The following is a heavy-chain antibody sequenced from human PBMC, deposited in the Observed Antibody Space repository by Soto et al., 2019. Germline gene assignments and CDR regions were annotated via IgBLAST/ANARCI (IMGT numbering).Heavy chain of an antibody. V-gene: IGHV1-18*01. Sequence: APVKVSCKASGYTFTSYGISWVRQAPGQGLEWMGWISAYNGNTNYAQKLQGRVTMTTDTSTSTAYMELRSLRSDDTAVYYCAREGYDSSGYYFGYYYYGMDVWGQGTTVTVSS. J-gene: IGHJ6*02. CDR3: AREGYDSSGYYFGYYYYGMDV. D-gene: IGHD3-22*01. CDR1: GYTFTSYG. CDR2: ISAYNGNT.